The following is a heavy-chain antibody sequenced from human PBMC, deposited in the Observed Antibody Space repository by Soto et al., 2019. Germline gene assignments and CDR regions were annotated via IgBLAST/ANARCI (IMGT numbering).Heavy chain of an antibody. V-gene: IGHV4-39*01. CDR3: ARQPTTGDTDLWFDP. D-gene: IGHD2-21*01. Sequence: QLQLLESGPGLVKASETLSLTCNVSGGSISTSRSYWAWIRQPPGKGLEWLANIFYSGSTYYNPSLASRVTVSVDTSKDEFSLKLRSVTAADTAGYYCARQPTTGDTDLWFDPWGQGTLGTVSS. CDR2: IFYSGST. CDR1: GGSISTSRSY. J-gene: IGHJ5*02.